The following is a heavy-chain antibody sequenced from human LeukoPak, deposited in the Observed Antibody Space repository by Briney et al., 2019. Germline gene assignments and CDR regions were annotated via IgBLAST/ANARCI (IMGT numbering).Heavy chain of an antibody. V-gene: IGHV4-4*02. CDR1: GGSISSSNW. D-gene: IGHD5-24*01. J-gene: IGHJ3*01. CDR3: VRVAVEKASIKGLDV. CDR2: IYHSGST. Sequence: PSETLSLTCAVSGGSISSSNWWSWVRQPPGKGLEWIGEIYHSGSTNYNPSLKSRGTISVDKSKNQFSLRLTSVTAADTAVYYCVRVAVEKASIKGLDVWGRGTMVTVSS.